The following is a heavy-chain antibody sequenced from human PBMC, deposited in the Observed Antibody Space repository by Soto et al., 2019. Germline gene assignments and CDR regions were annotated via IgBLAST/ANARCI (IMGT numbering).Heavy chain of an antibody. CDR3: ARLARVTTNY. CDR2: INHSGST. V-gene: IGHV4-39*07. J-gene: IGHJ4*02. CDR1: GGSISSGDYY. Sequence: SETLSLTCTVSGGSISSGDYYWSWIRQPPGKGLEWIGEINHSGSTNYNPSLKSRVTISVDTSKNQFSLKLSSVTAADTAVYYCARLARVTTNYWGQGTLVTVSS. D-gene: IGHD4-17*01.